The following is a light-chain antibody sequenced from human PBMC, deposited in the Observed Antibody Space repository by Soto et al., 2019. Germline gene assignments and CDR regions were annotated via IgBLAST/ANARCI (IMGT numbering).Light chain of an antibody. CDR3: NSYGSTSTRYV. V-gene: IGLV2-14*01. Sequence: QSALTQPASVSGSPGQSITISCTGTSSDVGGYNYVSWYQQHPGKAPKLMIYEVSNRPSGVPNRFSGSKSGNTASLTISGLQAEDEADYFCNSYGSTSTRYVFETGTKLTVL. J-gene: IGLJ1*01. CDR2: EVS. CDR1: SSDVGGYNY.